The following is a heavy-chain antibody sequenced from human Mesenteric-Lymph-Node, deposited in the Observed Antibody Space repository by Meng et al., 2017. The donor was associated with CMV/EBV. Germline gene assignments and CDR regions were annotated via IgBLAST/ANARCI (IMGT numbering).Heavy chain of an antibody. V-gene: IGHV1-69*10. CDR1: GGTFVRYG. CDR3: AKEDVVVGAGTNYYYGMDV. Sequence: SVKVSCKASGGTFVRYGISWVRQAPGQGLDWMGGIIPFPGIAKYAQKFQGRVTIIADTATSTAYMDLSSLRSEDTALYYCAKEDVVVGAGTNYYYGMDVWGQGTTVTVSS. D-gene: IGHD2-15*01. CDR2: IIPFPGIA. J-gene: IGHJ6*02.